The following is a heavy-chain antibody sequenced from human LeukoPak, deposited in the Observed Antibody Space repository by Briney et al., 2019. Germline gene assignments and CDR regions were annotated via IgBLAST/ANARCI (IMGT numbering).Heavy chain of an antibody. Sequence: PSETLSLTCTVSGYSISSGYYWGWIRQPPGKGLEWIGNIYHIGSTYYNPSLKSRVTISVDTSKNQFSLKLRSVTAADTAVYYCARVAYEDTFDIWGQGKMVTVSS. CDR3: ARVAYEDTFDI. CDR1: GYSISSGYY. CDR2: IYHIGST. D-gene: IGHD3-22*01. V-gene: IGHV4-38-2*02. J-gene: IGHJ3*02.